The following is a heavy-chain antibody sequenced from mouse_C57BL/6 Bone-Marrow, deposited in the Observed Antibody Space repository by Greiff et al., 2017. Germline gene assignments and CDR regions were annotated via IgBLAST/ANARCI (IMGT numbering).Heavy chain of an antibody. D-gene: IGHD2-4*01. CDR1: GFSLTSYG. V-gene: IGHV2-2*01. CDR2: IWSGGST. Sequence: VQLQESGPGLVQPSQSLSITCTVSGFSLTSYGVHWVRQSPGKGLEWLGVIWSGGSTDYNAAFISRLSISKDNSKSQVFCNMNSLQADDTAIYYCARAYDYLNYYAMDYWGQGTSVTVSS. J-gene: IGHJ4*01. CDR3: ARAYDYLNYYAMDY.